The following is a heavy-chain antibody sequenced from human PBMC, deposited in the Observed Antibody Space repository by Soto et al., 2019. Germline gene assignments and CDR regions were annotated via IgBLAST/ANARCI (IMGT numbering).Heavy chain of an antibody. V-gene: IGHV4-39*01. CDR3: ARCTPDLLQSNFWIDYYLSYFDY. Sequence: QLQLQESGPALVKPSETLSLTCTVSVGSISSITYYWGWIRQSPEKGLEWIGYIHYGGSTYYNPSLESRVTISLDTSKNQFSLRLTSVNASDTGVYYCARCTPDLLQSNFWIDYYLSYFDYWGQGSLVTVSA. CDR2: IHYGGST. CDR1: VGSISSITYY. J-gene: IGHJ4*02. D-gene: IGHD3-3*01.